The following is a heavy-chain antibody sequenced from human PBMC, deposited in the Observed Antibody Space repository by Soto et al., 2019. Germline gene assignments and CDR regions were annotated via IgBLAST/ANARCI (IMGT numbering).Heavy chain of an antibody. V-gene: IGHV5-51*01. CDR3: ATTTYSSSWYPLFDY. CDR2: IYPGDSDT. D-gene: IGHD6-13*01. Sequence: PGESLKISCKGSGYSFTSYWIGWVRQMPGKGLEWMGIIYPGDSDTRYSPSFQGQVTISADKSISTAYLQWSSLKASDTAMYYCATTTYSSSWYPLFDYWGQGTLVTVSS. J-gene: IGHJ4*02. CDR1: GYSFTSYW.